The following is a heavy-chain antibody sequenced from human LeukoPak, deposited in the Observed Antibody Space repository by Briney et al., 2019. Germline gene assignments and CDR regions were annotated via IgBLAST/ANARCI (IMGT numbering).Heavy chain of an antibody. CDR1: EYNFASYW. D-gene: IGHD1-1*01. V-gene: IGHV5-51*01. CDR2: IYPENSDT. CDR3: ARLPTSNNWYLGGYYMDV. J-gene: IGHJ6*03. Sequence: GESLKLSCKGSEYNFASYWIAWVRQMPGKGLEWMGMIYPENSDTKYSPSFQGQVTISADESISTAYLQWRSLKASDTAMYYCARLPTSNNWYLGGYYMDVWGTGTTVTVSS.